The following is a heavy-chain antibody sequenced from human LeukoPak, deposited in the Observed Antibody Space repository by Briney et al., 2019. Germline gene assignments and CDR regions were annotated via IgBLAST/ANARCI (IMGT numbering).Heavy chain of an antibody. V-gene: IGHV1-2*02. Sequence: GASVKVSCKASGYTFTGYYMHWVRQAPGQGLEWMGWINPSSGGTNYAQKFQGRVTMTRDTSISTAYMELSRLRSDDTAVYYCARYQGIIVAEAFDIWGQGTMVTVSS. CDR1: GYTFTGYY. CDR3: ARYQGIIVAEAFDI. J-gene: IGHJ3*02. CDR2: INPSSGGT. D-gene: IGHD5-12*01.